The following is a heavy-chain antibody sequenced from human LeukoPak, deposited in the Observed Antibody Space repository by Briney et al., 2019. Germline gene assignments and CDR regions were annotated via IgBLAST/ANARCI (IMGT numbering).Heavy chain of an antibody. J-gene: IGHJ4*02. Sequence: PGGTLRLSCAASGFTFSSYGMSWVRQAPGKGLEWVSAISGSGGSTYYADSVKGRFTISRDNSKNTLYLQMNSLRAEDTAVYYCAKDSGLQWLPSGYFDYWGQGALVTVSS. D-gene: IGHD6-19*01. CDR1: GFTFSSYG. V-gene: IGHV3-23*01. CDR3: AKDSGLQWLPSGYFDY. CDR2: ISGSGGST.